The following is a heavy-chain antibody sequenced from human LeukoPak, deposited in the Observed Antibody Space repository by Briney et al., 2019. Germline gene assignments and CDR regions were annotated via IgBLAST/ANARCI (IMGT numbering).Heavy chain of an antibody. Sequence: GGSLRLSCAASGFTFSSSAMSWVRQAPGKGLEWVSNISGSGSGGSGSGGSTYYADSAKGRFTISRDNAKNSLFLQLNSLRAEDTAVYYCARDPYSGTYSDYYYYYMDVWGKGTTVTVSS. CDR2: ISGSGSGGSGSGGST. V-gene: IGHV3-23*01. CDR1: GFTFSSSA. J-gene: IGHJ6*03. D-gene: IGHD1-26*01. CDR3: ARDPYSGTYSDYYYYYMDV.